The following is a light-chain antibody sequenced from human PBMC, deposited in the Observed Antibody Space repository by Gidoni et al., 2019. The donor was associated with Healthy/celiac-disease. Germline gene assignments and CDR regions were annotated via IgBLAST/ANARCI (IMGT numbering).Light chain of an antibody. CDR1: SSDVGGYNY. J-gene: IGLJ1*01. V-gene: IGLV2-8*01. CDR3: SSYAGSSFV. Sequence: YALTQPPSAAGAPGKSVPISCNGTSSDVGGYNYVSWYQQHPGKAPKLMMYEVSKRPSGVPDRFSGSKSGNTASLTVSGLQAEEEADYYCSSYAGSSFVFGTGTKVTVL. CDR2: EVS.